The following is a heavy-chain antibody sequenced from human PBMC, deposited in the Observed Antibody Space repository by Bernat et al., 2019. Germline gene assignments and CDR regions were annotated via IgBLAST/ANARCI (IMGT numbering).Heavy chain of an antibody. V-gene: IGHV3-48*01. D-gene: IGHD6-19*01. J-gene: IGHJ5*02. CDR2: ISSSSSTI. CDR3: ARTPKGQWLVLGGFEP. CDR1: GFTFSSYS. Sequence: EVQLVESGGGLVQPGGSLRLSCAASGFTFSSYSMNWVRQAPGKGLEWVSYISSSSSTIYYAASVKGRFTISRDNAKNSLYLQMNSLGAEDTAVYYCARTPKGQWLVLGGFEPWGQGTLVTVSS.